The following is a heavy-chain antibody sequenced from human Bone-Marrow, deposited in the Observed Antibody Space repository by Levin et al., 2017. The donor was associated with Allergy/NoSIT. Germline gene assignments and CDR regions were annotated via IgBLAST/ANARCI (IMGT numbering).Heavy chain of an antibody. J-gene: IGHJ2*01. V-gene: IGHV4-34*01. CDR2: INHSGSL. CDR1: GGSLSGYY. D-gene: IGHD2-8*01. Sequence: SETLSLTCAVYGGSLSGYYWSWIRQPPGKGLEWIGEINHSGSLNYNPSLKSRVTVSADTSKNQVSLHMKSVTAADTAVYYCARVRGVFRHGSFDLWGRGTLVTVSS. CDR3: ARVRGVFRHGSFDL.